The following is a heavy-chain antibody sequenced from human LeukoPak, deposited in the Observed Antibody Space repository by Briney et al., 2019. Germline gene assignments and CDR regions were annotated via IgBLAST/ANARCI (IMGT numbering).Heavy chain of an antibody. V-gene: IGHV1-18*01. D-gene: IGHD3-10*01. CDR2: ISAYNGNT. J-gene: IGHJ3*02. CDR3: ARGLYSRYYYGSGSYSHYDAFDI. CDR1: GYTFTSYG. Sequence: ASVKVSCKASGYTFTSYGISWVRQAPGQGLEWMGWISAYNGNTNYAQKLQGRVTMTTDTSTSTAYMELRSLRSDDTAVYYCARGLYSRYYYGSGSYSHYDAFDIWGQGTMVTVSS.